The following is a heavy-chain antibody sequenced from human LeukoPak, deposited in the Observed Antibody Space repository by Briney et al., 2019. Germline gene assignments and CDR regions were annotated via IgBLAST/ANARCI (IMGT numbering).Heavy chain of an antibody. CDR1: RFTFSNYA. CDR3: ARDRTRDGYNQGRVFDY. Sequence: GGSLRLSCAASRFTFSNYAMHWVRQAPGKGLEWVAVISYDGSNKYYADSVKGRFTISRDISKNTLYLQMNSLRAEDTAVYYCARDRTRDGYNQGRVFDYWGQGTLVTVSS. J-gene: IGHJ4*02. CDR2: ISYDGSNK. D-gene: IGHD5-24*01. V-gene: IGHV3-30-3*01.